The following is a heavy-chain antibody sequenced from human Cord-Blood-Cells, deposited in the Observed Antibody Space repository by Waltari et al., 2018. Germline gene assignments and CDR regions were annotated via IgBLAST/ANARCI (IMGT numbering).Heavy chain of an antibody. CDR2: IIPIFGTA. Sequence: QVQLVQSGAEVKKPGSSVKVSCKASGGTFSSYAISWVRQAPGQGLEWMGGIIPIFGTANSPQKFQGRATITADESTSTAYMELSSLRSEDTAVYYCASILKPSSGWFDYWGQGTLVTVSS. CDR3: ASILKPSSGWFDY. D-gene: IGHD6-19*01. CDR1: GGTFSSYA. V-gene: IGHV1-69*01. J-gene: IGHJ4*02.